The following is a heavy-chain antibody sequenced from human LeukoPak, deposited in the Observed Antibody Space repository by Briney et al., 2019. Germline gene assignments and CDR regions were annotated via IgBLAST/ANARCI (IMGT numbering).Heavy chain of an antibody. V-gene: IGHV4-30-2*01. CDR1: GGSISSGGYS. J-gene: IGHJ4*02. CDR2: IYHSGST. D-gene: IGHD3-22*01. Sequence: PSQTLSLTCAVSGGSISSGGYSWSWIRQPPGKGLEWIGYIYHSGSTYYNPSLKSRVTISVDRSKNQFSLKLSSVTAADTAVYYCASTYYYDSSGSHQPSYYFDYWGQGTLVTVSS. CDR3: ASTYYYDSSGSHQPSYYFDY.